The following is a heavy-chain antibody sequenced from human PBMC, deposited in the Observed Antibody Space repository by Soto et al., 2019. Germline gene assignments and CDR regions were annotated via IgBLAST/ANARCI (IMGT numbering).Heavy chain of an antibody. Sequence: PGGSLRLSCVASGFTFTTYWMSWVRQAPGKGLEWVANIRQDGGAQYYVDSVKGRFTISRDNAKNSVYLQMDSLRVEDTAVYYCVRGGHGSGSYLGSSWGQGILLTVS. CDR3: VRGGHGSGSYLGSS. J-gene: IGHJ5*02. V-gene: IGHV3-7*03. CDR2: IRQDGGAQ. D-gene: IGHD3-10*01. CDR1: GFTFTTYW.